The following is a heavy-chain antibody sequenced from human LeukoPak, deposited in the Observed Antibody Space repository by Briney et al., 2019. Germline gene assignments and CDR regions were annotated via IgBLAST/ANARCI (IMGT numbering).Heavy chain of an antibody. CDR1: GGTFSSYA. D-gene: IGHD3-22*01. Sequence: ASVKVSCEASGGTFSSYAISWVRQAPGQGLEWMGWISAYNGNTNYAQKLQGRVTMTTDTSTSTAYMELRSLRSDDTAVYYCARANYYDSSGYGPWGQGTLVTVSS. CDR3: ARANYYDSSGYGP. V-gene: IGHV1-18*01. J-gene: IGHJ5*02. CDR2: ISAYNGNT.